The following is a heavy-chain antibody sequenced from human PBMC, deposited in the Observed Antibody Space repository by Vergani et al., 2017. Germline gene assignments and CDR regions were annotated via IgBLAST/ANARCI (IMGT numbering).Heavy chain of an antibody. J-gene: IGHJ4*02. Sequence: EVQLVESGGGFVQPGGSLRLSCVASGFTFRPYTMNWVRQGPGKGLEWLSYIISSSDAINYADSVKGRFTISRDNAKNSLSLQMNSLRAEDTAVYYCAKERDDSNYGFDYWGQGTLVTVSS. CDR1: GFTFRPYT. V-gene: IGHV3-48*01. CDR2: IISSSDAI. CDR3: AKERDDSNYGFDY. D-gene: IGHD4-11*01.